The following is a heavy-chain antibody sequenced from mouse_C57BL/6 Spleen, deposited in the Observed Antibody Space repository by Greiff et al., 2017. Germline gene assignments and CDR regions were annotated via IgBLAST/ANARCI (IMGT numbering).Heavy chain of an antibody. Sequence: QVQLQQSGPGLVQPSQSLSITCTVSGFSLTSYGVHWVRQPPGKGLEWLGVIWSGGSTDYNAAFISRLSISKDNSKSQVFFKMNSLQADDSAIYYCAKMGDYDYAMDYWGQGTSVTVSS. J-gene: IGHJ4*01. CDR3: AKMGDYDYAMDY. D-gene: IGHD2-4*01. CDR2: IWSGGST. CDR1: GFSLTSYG. V-gene: IGHV2-4*01.